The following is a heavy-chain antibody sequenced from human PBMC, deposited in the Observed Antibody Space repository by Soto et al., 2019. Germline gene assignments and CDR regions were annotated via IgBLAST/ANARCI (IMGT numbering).Heavy chain of an antibody. D-gene: IGHD6-19*01. J-gene: IGHJ6*02. CDR1: GFTFSSYG. V-gene: IGHV3-30*18. Sequence: GGSLRLSCAASGFTFSSYGMHWVRQAPGKGLEWVAVISYDGSNKYYADSVKGRFTISRDNSKNTLYLQMNSLRAEDTAVYYCAKDGNGFGSGWEPYGMDVWGQGTTVTVSS. CDR2: ISYDGSNK. CDR3: AKDGNGFGSGWEPYGMDV.